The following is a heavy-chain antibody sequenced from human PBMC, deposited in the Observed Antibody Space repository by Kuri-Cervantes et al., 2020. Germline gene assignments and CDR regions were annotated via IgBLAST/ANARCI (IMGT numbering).Heavy chain of an antibody. D-gene: IGHD5-12*01. Sequence: SESLSLTCTVSGCSISNYYWSWIRQPPGKGLEWIAYIYSSGSTNNNPSLKSRVTISVDTSKNQFSLKLSSVTDADTAVYYCVRGLVATISSDYYSYYGMDAWGQGTTGTVSS. CDR2: IYSSGST. CDR3: VRGLVATISSDYYSYYGMDA. CDR1: GCSISNYY. V-gene: IGHV4-59*12. J-gene: IGHJ6*02.